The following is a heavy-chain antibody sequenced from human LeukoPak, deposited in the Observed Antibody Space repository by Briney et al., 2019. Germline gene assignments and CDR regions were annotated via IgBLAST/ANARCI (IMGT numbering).Heavy chain of an antibody. CDR2: INPNSGGT. V-gene: IGHV1-2*02. CDR3: AREAYSGYDFEGYNWFDP. CDR1: GYTFTGYY. D-gene: IGHD5-12*01. J-gene: IGHJ5*02. Sequence: ASVKVSCEASGYTFTGYYMYWVRQAPGQGLEWMGWINPNSGGTNYAQKFQGRVTMTRDTSISTAYMELSRLRSDDTAVYYCAREAYSGYDFEGYNWFDPWGQGTLVTVSS.